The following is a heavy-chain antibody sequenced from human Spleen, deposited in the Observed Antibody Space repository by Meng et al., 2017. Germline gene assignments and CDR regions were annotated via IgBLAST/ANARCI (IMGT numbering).Heavy chain of an antibody. CDR3: AREQVAGIGNWYFDL. CDR1: GLTFSNAW. Sequence: GESLKISCAASGLTFSNAWMTWVRQAPGKGLEWVGRIGSRRKNYATAYAASMRGKFTISRDDSKNTAYLQMNNLKTEDTAVYYCAREQVAGIGNWYFDLWGRGTLVTVSS. D-gene: IGHD6-19*01. CDR2: IGSRRKNYAT. J-gene: IGHJ2*01. V-gene: IGHV3-73*01.